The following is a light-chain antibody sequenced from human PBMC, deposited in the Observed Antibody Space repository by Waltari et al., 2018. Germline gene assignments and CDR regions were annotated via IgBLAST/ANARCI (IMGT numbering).Light chain of an antibody. CDR2: WAS. Sequence: DIVMTQSPDSLPVSLGERATITCKSSESILYPSNNKNFLGWFQHKPGQPPKMLIYWASTRQSEVPARFSGSGSGTEFTLTISSVQAEDVAIYYCQQYYSNPRTFGQGTRLEIK. V-gene: IGKV4-1*01. CDR1: ESILYPSNNKNF. J-gene: IGKJ2*01. CDR3: QQYYSNPRT.